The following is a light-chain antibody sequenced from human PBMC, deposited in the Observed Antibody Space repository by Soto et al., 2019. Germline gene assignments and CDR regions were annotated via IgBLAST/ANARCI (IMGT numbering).Light chain of an antibody. Sequence: QSVLTQPRSVSGSPGQSVTVSCTGTSSDVGGFNYVTWYQQHPGKAPKLVISDVNKRPSGVPDRFSGSKSGNTASLTISGLQAEDEADYYCCSFAARIFVFGTGTKVTVL. CDR3: CSFAARIFV. CDR2: DVN. V-gene: IGLV2-11*02. J-gene: IGLJ1*01. CDR1: SSDVGGFNY.